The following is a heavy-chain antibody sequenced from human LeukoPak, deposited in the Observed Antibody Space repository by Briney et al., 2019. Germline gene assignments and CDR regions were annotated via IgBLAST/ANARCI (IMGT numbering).Heavy chain of an antibody. Sequence: SETLSLTCTVSGYSISSGYYWGWIRQPPGKGLEWIGYIYYSGSTNYNPSLKSRVTISVDTSKNQFSLKLSSVTAAGTAVYYCARAMGPTEVDYWGQGTLVTVSS. CDR3: ARAMGPTEVDY. CDR1: GYSISSGYY. J-gene: IGHJ4*02. V-gene: IGHV4-61*01. CDR2: IYYSGST.